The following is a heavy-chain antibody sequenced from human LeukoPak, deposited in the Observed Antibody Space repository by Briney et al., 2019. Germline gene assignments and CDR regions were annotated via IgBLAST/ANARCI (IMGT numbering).Heavy chain of an antibody. D-gene: IGHD2-2*01. CDR1: GFICSHYG. CDR3: AKVIFACSSASCSNYYYYGVDV. CDR2: ISFDGSNK. Sequence: GGSLRLSCAASGFICSHYGMHWVRQAPGKGLEWVAVISFDGSNKYYADSVKGRFTISSDNSKNTLYLQMNSLRAEDTAVYYCAKVIFACSSASCSNYYYYGVDVWGQGTTVTVSS. V-gene: IGHV3-30*18. J-gene: IGHJ6*02.